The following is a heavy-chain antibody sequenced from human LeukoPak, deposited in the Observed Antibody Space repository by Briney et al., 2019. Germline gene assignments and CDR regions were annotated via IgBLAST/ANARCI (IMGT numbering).Heavy chain of an antibody. CDR2: INGGGGST. V-gene: IGHV3-23*01. D-gene: IGHD2-15*01. CDR3: VKDGRRSPPC. Sequence: PGGSLRLSCAASGFTFSNYVMSWVRQAPGKGPEWVSGINGGGGSTFYAESVKGRFTLSRDNSKNTLYLQMNSLRAEDTAVYYCVKDGRRSPPCWGQGTLVTVSS. CDR1: GFTFSNYV. J-gene: IGHJ4*02.